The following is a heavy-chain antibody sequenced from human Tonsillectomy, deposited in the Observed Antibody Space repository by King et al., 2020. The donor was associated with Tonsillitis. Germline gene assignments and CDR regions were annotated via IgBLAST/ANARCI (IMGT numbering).Heavy chain of an antibody. CDR2: ISGSGDRT. Sequence: VQLVESGGGLVQPGGSLRLSCGASEFTFSRYAMSWVRLAPGKGLEWVTAISGSGDRTYYADSVKGRFTISRDNPKNTLYLQMNSLRAEDTAIYYCAKFGGVESLDAFDYWGQGTLVAASS. D-gene: IGHD3-16*01. CDR1: EFTFSRYA. J-gene: IGHJ4*02. CDR3: AKFGGVESLDAFDY. V-gene: IGHV3-23*04.